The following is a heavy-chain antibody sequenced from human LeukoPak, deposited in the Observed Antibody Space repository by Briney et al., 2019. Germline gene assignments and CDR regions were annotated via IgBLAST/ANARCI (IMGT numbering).Heavy chain of an antibody. CDR1: GFTFSNYA. V-gene: IGHV3-48*02. CDR3: ARGTPNFDY. Sequence: GGSLRLSCAASGFTFSNYAMNWVRQAPGRGLEWVSYISSGTSTTYYADSVKGRFTISRDNAKNSLYLQLNSLRDEDTAVYYCARGTPNFDYWGQGTLVTVSS. J-gene: IGHJ4*02. CDR2: ISSGTSTT.